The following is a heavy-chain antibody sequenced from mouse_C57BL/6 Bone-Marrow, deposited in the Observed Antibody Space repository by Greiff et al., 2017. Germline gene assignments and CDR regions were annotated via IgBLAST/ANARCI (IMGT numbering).Heavy chain of an antibody. V-gene: IGHV1-69*01. CDR3: ARRVVLWGMDY. CDR2: IDPSDSYT. Sequence: QVQLQQPGAELVMPGASVKLSCKASGYTFTSYWMHWVKQRPGQGLEWIGEIDPSDSYTNYNQKFKGKSTLTVDKSSSTAYMQLSSLTSEDSAVYYCARRVVLWGMDYWGQGTSVTVSS. J-gene: IGHJ4*01. D-gene: IGHD1-1*02. CDR1: GYTFTSYW.